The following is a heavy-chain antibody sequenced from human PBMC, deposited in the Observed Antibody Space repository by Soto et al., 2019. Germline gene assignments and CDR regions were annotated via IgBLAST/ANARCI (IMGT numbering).Heavy chain of an antibody. D-gene: IGHD6-19*01. J-gene: IGHJ4*02. Sequence: EGQLEQSGGGLVRSGGSLRLSCVASGFSFSNAWMTWVRQAPGKGLEWVGRVKSRPDGGTTDYASPVKGRFTITRDDSKSTVYLQMYSLKGEDTAVYYCTTVFLLPRGLGSSVFWSQGALVTVSS. V-gene: IGHV3-15*01. CDR3: TTVFLLPRGLGSSVF. CDR1: GFSFSNAW. CDR2: VKSRPDGGTT.